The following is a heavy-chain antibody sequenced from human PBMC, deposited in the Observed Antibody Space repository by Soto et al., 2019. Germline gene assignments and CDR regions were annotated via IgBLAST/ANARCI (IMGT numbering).Heavy chain of an antibody. V-gene: IGHV3-23*01. CDR3: AKGSASSRPYCFAY. CDR2: ITDSGGDT. J-gene: IGHJ4*02. D-gene: IGHD3-16*01. CDR1: GFIFSDYA. Sequence: EVQLLESGGGLVQPGGSLRLSCAASGFIFSDYAMGWVRQAPGQGLEWFSAITDSGGDTYHADSVKGRFTISRDNSKNPLSLPMNSLRAEDTALYYCAKGSASSRPYCFAYWGQGALVTVSS.